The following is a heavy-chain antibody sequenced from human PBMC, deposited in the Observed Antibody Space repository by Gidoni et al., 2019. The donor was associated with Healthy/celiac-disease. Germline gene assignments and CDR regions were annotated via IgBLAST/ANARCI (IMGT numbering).Heavy chain of an antibody. CDR1: GLSFSRYG. CDR3: AKVRLPYYGSGNDAFDI. D-gene: IGHD3-10*01. V-gene: IGHV3-30*18. CDR2: ISYDGSNK. Sequence: QVQLVESGGGVVQPGWSLRLSCAASGLSFSRYGMHWVRPAPGKGLEWVAVISYDGSNKYDAYSVKGRFTISRDNSKNTLYLQMNSLRAEDTAVYYCAKVRLPYYGSGNDAFDIWGQGTMVTVSS. J-gene: IGHJ3*02.